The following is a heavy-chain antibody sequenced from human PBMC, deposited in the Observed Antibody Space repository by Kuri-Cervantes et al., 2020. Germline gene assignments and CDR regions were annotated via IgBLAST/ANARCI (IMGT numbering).Heavy chain of an antibody. CDR1: GGSISSGGYY. CDR3: ARARYYDSSGYSVGPNWYFDL. CDR2: IYYSGST. J-gene: IGHJ2*01. D-gene: IGHD3-22*01. Sequence: LRLSCTVSGGSISSGGYYWSWIRQHPGKGLEWIGYIYYSGSTYYNPSLKSRVTISVDTSKNQFSLKLSSVTAADTAVFYCARARYYDSSGYSVGPNWYFDLWGRGTLVTVSS. V-gene: IGHV4-31*03.